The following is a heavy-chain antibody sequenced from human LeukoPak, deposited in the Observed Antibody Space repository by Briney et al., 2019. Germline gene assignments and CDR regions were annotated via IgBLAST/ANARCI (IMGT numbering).Heavy chain of an antibody. Sequence: ASVKVSCKASGYTFTSYGISWVRQAPGQGLEWMGWISAYNGNTNHAQKLQGRVTMTTDTSTSTAYMELRSLRSDDTAVYYCARGSRYSSSWDIDYWGQGTLVTVSS. D-gene: IGHD6-13*01. CDR1: GYTFTSYG. J-gene: IGHJ4*02. CDR3: ARGSRYSSSWDIDY. CDR2: ISAYNGNT. V-gene: IGHV1-18*01.